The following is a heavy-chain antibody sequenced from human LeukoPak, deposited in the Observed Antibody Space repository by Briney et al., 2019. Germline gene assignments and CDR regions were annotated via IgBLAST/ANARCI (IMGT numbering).Heavy chain of an antibody. V-gene: IGHV6-1*01. CDR1: GDSVSSNSAA. D-gene: IGHD3-22*01. Sequence: SQTLSLTCAISGDSVSSNSAAWNWIRQSPSRGLEWLGRTYYRSKWYNDYAVSVKSRITINPDTSKNQFSLKLSSVTAADTAVYYCARHALTYYYDSSGPGGYWYFDLWGRGTLVTVSS. CDR3: ARHALTYYYDSSGPGGYWYFDL. J-gene: IGHJ2*01. CDR2: TYYRSKWYN.